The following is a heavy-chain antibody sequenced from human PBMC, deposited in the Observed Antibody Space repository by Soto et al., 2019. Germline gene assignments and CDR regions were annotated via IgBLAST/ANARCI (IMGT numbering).Heavy chain of an antibody. CDR2: ISTNGGSK. J-gene: IGHJ4*02. CDR3: ATAGNYRFDN. V-gene: IGHV3-64*04. D-gene: IGHD1-1*01. Sequence: PGGSLRLSCSASGFTFSNYAIHWVRQTPGKGLEYVSAISTNGGSKYYADSVKGRFTISRDNAKNTLYLQMNILRVEDTAVYFCATAGNYRFDNWGLGTLVTVSS. CDR1: GFTFSNYA.